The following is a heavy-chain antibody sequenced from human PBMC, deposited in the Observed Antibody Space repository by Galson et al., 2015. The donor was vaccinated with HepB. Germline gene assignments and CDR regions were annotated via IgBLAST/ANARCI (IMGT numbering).Heavy chain of an antibody. CDR2: TYYRSKWYN. CDR1: GDRVASNTAV. J-gene: IGHJ4*01. D-gene: IGHD6-25*01. V-gene: IGHV6-1*01. CDR3: ARDPSGGITAAAYFDY. Sequence: CAISGDRVASNTAVWNWIRQSPSRGLEWLGRTYYRSKWYNDYADSGKSRITITPETSKNQFSLQLDSVTPEDTAVYYCARDPSGGITAAAYFDYWGHGTLVTVSS.